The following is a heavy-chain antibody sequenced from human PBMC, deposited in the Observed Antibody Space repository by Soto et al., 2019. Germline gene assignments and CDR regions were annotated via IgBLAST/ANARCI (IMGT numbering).Heavy chain of an antibody. CDR1: GYTLTELS. CDR2: FDPEDGET. Sequence: ASVKVSCKVSGYTLTELSMHWVRQAPGKGLEWMGGFDPEDGETIYAQKFQGRVTMTEDTSTDTAYMELSSLRSEDTAVYYCATVSGLGYCSSTSCHESDYWGQGTLVTVSS. D-gene: IGHD2-2*01. CDR3: ATVSGLGYCSSTSCHESDY. V-gene: IGHV1-24*01. J-gene: IGHJ4*02.